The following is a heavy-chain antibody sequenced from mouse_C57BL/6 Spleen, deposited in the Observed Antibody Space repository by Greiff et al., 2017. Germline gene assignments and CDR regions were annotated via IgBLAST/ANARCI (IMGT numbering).Heavy chain of an antibody. D-gene: IGHD1-1*01. CDR1: GFTFSSYG. CDR3: ARQEGVTTVVATGFDY. V-gene: IGHV5-6*01. J-gene: IGHJ2*01. CDR2: ISSGGSYT. Sequence: EVQGVESGGDLVKPGGSLKLSCAASGFTFSSYGMSWVRQTPDKRLEWVATISSGGSYTYYPDSVKGRFTISRDNAKNTLYLQMSSLKSEDTAMYYCARQEGVTTVVATGFDYWGQGTTLTVSS.